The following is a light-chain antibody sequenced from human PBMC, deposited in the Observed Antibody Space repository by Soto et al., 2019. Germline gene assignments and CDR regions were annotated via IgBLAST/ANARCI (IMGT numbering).Light chain of an antibody. CDR3: QQYNSYYT. Sequence: DIQMTQSPSTLSASVGDRVTITCRASQSISSWLAWYQKKPGKAPQLLIYEATGWESWLPSRFSGSGSGTVSTTIISMLQPDDFATYYRQQYNSYYTFGQGTKLEIK. V-gene: IGKV1-5*03. J-gene: IGKJ2*01. CDR1: QSISSW. CDR2: EAT.